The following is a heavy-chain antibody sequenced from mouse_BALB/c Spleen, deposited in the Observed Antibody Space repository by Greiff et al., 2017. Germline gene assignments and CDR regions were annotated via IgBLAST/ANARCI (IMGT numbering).Heavy chain of an antibody. V-gene: IGHV5-6-5*01. D-gene: IGHD2-4*01. Sequence: EVQVVESGGGLVKPGGSLKLSCAASGFTFSSYAMSWVRQTPEKRLEWVASISSGGSTYYPDSVKGRFTISRDNARNILYLQMSSLRSEDTAMYYCARGSLYDYFAYWGQGTLVTVSA. CDR1: GFTFSSYA. J-gene: IGHJ3*01. CDR2: ISSGGST. CDR3: ARGSLYDYFAY.